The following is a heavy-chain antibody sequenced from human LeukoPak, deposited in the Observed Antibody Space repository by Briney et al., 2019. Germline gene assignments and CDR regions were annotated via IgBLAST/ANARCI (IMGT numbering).Heavy chain of an antibody. CDR3: AREGTYCSGGSRYHYFDY. Sequence: EASVKVSCKASGYTFTSYDINWVRQATGQGLEWMGWMNPNSGNTGYAQKFQGRVTITRNTSIGTAYMELSSLRSEDTAVYYCAREGTYCSGGSRYHYFDYWGQGTLVTVSS. V-gene: IGHV1-8*03. J-gene: IGHJ4*02. D-gene: IGHD2-15*01. CDR2: MNPNSGNT. CDR1: GYTFTSYD.